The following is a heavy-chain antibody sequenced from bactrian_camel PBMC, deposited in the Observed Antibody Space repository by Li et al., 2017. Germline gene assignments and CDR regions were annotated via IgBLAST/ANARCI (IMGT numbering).Heavy chain of an antibody. CDR3: AATDLRWSLWRPLTPNEYNY. Sequence: QLVESGGGSVQAGGSVKLSCVDPGYRCRTNCMAWFRQAPGKEREGVADINTSGSTRYADSVKGRFTISKDNAKNTLYLQMNSLKPEDTGTYYCAATDLRWSLWRPLTPNEYNYWGQGTQVTVS. D-gene: IGHD2*01. CDR1: GYRCRTNC. CDR2: INTSGST. J-gene: IGHJ4*01. V-gene: IGHV3S53*01.